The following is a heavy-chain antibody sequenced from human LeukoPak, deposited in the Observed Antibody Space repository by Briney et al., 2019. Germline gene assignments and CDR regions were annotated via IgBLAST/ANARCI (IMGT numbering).Heavy chain of an antibody. CDR1: GGSISGSISGTY. CDR2: IHSSGST. V-gene: IGHV4-4*07. J-gene: IGHJ4*02. CDR3: ARGSQNYYNPFDN. Sequence: SETLSLTCTVSGGSISGSISGTYWSWVRQPAGKGLEWIGRIHSSGSTKYNPSLKSRVTMSVDTSKNQLFLRLTSVTAADTGLYYCARGSQNYYNPFDNWGQGTLVTVSS. D-gene: IGHD3-10*01.